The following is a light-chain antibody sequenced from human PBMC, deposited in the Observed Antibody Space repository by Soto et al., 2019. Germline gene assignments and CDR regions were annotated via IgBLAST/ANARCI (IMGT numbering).Light chain of an antibody. CDR1: QGISNY. CDR3: QKYNSAPPFT. V-gene: IGKV1-27*01. J-gene: IGKJ3*01. Sequence: DIQMTQSPSSLSASVGDRVTITCRASQGISNYLAWYQQKPGKVPKLLIYAASTLQSGVPSRFSGSGSGTDFTLTISRLQPQDVATYYCQKYNSAPPFTFGPGTKVDI. CDR2: AAS.